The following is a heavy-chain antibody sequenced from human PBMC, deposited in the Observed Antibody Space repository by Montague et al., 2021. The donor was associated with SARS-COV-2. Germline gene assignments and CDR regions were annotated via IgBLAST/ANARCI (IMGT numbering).Heavy chain of an antibody. CDR2: IYYNGSA. D-gene: IGHD3-10*01. V-gene: IGHV4-59*08. CDR3: ARQITMVREPFDS. CDR1: GDSVSRSY. Sequence: SETLSLTCTVAGDSVSRSYWNWIRQPPGKGLEWIGNIYYNGSANYSPSLKSRLSISLDTSKNQLSLTLTSVTAADTATYFCARQITMVREPFDSWGQGTLVLVSS. J-gene: IGHJ4*02.